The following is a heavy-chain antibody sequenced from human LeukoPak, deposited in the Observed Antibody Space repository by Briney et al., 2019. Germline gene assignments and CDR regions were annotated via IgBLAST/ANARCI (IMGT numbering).Heavy chain of an antibody. CDR1: GGSISSHY. CDR2: IYYSGST. Sequence: PSETLSLTCTVSGGSISSHYWSWIRQPPGKGLEWIGYIYYSGSTNYNPSLKSRVTISVDTSKNQFSLKLSSVTAADTAVYYCAGSRDGYNYHFDYWGQGTLVTVSS. J-gene: IGHJ4*02. CDR3: AGSRDGYNYHFDY. D-gene: IGHD5-24*01. V-gene: IGHV4-59*11.